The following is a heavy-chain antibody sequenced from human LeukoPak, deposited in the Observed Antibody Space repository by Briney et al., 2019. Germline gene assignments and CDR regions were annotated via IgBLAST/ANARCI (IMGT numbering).Heavy chain of an antibody. Sequence: SETLSLTCAVYGGSFSGYYWSWIRQPPGKGLEWIGEINHSGSTNYNPSLKSRVTISVDTSKNQFSLKLSSVTAADTAVYYCARDCSGGSCFPLDYWGQGTLVTVPS. V-gene: IGHV4-34*01. D-gene: IGHD2-15*01. CDR2: INHSGST. CDR3: ARDCSGGSCFPLDY. CDR1: GGSFSGYY. J-gene: IGHJ4*02.